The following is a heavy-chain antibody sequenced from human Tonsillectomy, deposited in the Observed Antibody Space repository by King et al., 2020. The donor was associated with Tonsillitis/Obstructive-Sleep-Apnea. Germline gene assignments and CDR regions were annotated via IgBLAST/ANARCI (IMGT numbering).Heavy chain of an antibody. V-gene: IGHV4-34*01. D-gene: IGHD6-13*01. CDR1: GGSFSGYY. J-gene: IGHJ4*02. CDR2: INHSGST. CDR3: ASLSPSSWHIFDY. Sequence: VQLQQWGAGLLKPSETLSLTCAVYGGSFSGYYWSWIRQPPGKGLEWIGEINHSGSTNYNPSLKSRVTISVDTSKNQFSLKLSSVTAADTAVYYCASLSPSSWHIFDYWGQGTLVTVSS.